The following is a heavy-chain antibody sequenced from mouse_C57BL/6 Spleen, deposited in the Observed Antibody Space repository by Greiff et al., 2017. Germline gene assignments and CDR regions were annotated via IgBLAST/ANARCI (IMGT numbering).Heavy chain of an antibody. J-gene: IGHJ4*01. CDR3: TRSLDYYYAMDY. D-gene: IGHD2-13*01. CDR2: ISSGGDYI. CDR1: GFTFSSYA. V-gene: IGHV5-9-1*02. Sequence: EVKLMESGEGLVKPGGSLKLSCAASGFTFSSYAMSWVRQTPEKRLEWVAYISSGGDYIYYADTVKGRFTISRDNARNTLYLQMSSLKSEDTAMYYCTRSLDYYYAMDYWGQGTSVTVSS.